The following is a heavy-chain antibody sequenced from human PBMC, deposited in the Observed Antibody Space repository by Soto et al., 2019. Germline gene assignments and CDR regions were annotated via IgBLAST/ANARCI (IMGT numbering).Heavy chain of an antibody. J-gene: IGHJ3*02. V-gene: IGHV1-69*13. D-gene: IGHD3-3*01. Sequence: ASVKVSCKASGGTFSSYAISWVRQAPGQGLEWMGGIIPIFGTANYAQKFQGRVTITADESTSTAYMELSSLRSEDTAVYYCARETIFGVVMTDSAFDNWGQGTMVTVS. CDR1: GGTFSSYA. CDR3: ARETIFGVVMTDSAFDN. CDR2: IIPIFGTA.